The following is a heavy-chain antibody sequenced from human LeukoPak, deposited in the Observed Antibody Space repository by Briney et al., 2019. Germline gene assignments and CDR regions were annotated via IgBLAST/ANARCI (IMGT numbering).Heavy chain of an antibody. Sequence: GGSLRLSCAASGFTFNNYAMHWVRQAPGKGLEWVATIWYDGSNQNHADSVKGRFTIFRDNSKSTLHLQMNSLRAEDTAIYYCAKGISSSSVFGFDYWGQGTLVTVSS. D-gene: IGHD6-6*01. CDR1: GFTFNNYA. CDR2: IWYDGSNQ. V-gene: IGHV3-33*06. CDR3: AKGISSSSVFGFDY. J-gene: IGHJ4*02.